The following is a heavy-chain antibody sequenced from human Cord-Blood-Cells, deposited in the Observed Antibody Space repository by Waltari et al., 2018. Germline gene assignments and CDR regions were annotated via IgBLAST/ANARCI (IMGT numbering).Heavy chain of an antibody. CDR1: GFTVRSNY. J-gene: IGHJ4*02. CDR3: ARDRGRGSWRIPFDY. CDR2: IYSGGST. Sequence: EVQLVESGGGLIQPGGSLRLSCAASGFTVRSNYISWVRQAPGKGLEWVSVIYSGGSTYYADSVKGRFTISRDNSKNTLYLQMNSLRAEDTAVYYCARDRGRGSWRIPFDYWGQGTLVTVSS. D-gene: IGHD6-13*01. V-gene: IGHV3-53*01.